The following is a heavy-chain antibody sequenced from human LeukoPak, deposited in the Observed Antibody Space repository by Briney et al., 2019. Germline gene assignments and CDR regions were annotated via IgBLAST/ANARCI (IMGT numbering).Heavy chain of an antibody. J-gene: IGHJ4*02. D-gene: IGHD6-19*01. CDR2: IYFSGGT. CDR1: GGAVSSSSFY. V-gene: IGHV4-39*01. CDR3: ARNPPSCGSGWPVFFDN. Sequence: SETLSLTCTVPGGAVSSSSFYWGWIRQPPGEALEWIGSIYFSGGTYYNPSLKSRVTMAIDTSKNEFSLKLNSVTAADTAVYYCARNPPSCGSGWPVFFDNWGQGILVTVSS.